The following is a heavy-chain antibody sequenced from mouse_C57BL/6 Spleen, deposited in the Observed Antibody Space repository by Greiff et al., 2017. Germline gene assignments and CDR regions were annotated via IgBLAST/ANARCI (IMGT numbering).Heavy chain of an antibody. J-gene: IGHJ4*01. Sequence: VQLQQSGAELVRPGASVTLSCKASGYTFTDYEMHWVKQTPVHGLEWIGAIDPETGGTAYNQKFKGKAILTADKSSSTAYMELRSLTSEDSAVYYCTRRATVDAMDYWGQGTSVTVSS. CDR3: TRRATVDAMDY. D-gene: IGHD1-1*01. CDR2: IDPETGGT. V-gene: IGHV1-15*01. CDR1: GYTFTDYE.